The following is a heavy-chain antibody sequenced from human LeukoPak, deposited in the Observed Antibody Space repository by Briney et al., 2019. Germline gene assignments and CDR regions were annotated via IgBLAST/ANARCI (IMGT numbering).Heavy chain of an antibody. J-gene: IGHJ6*03. CDR1: VYTFTSYG. CDR2: ISAYNGNT. CDR3: ARVGSPAFGVVTPMDV. D-gene: IGHD3-3*01. Sequence: ASVTVSLKSTVYTFTSYGISWLRPAPGKGLAWMGLISAYNGNTNYAQKLQGRVTMTTDTSTSTAYMELRSLRSDDTAVYYCARVGSPAFGVVTPMDVWGKGTTVTVSS. V-gene: IGHV1-18*01.